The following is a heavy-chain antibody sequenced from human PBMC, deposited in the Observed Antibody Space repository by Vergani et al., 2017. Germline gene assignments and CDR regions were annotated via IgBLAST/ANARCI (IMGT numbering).Heavy chain of an antibody. D-gene: IGHD4-17*01. Sequence: AASGFTFSSYAMHWVRQAPGKGLEWVAVISYDGSNKYYADSVKGRFTISRDKSKNTLYLQMNSLSAEDTAVYYCARENVETTSLDYWGQGTLVTVSS. J-gene: IGHJ4*02. CDR1: GFTFSSYA. CDR2: ISYDGSNK. CDR3: ARENVETTSLDY. V-gene: IGHV3-30-3*01.